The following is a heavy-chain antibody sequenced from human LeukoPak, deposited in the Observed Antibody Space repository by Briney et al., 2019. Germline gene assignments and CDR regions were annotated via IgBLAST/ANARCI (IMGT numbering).Heavy chain of an antibody. Sequence: KPGGSLRLSCTASGFTFSDYDMNWVRLAPGKGLEWVSSISGRSSHMYYTDSAKGRFTISRDNAKNPLYLQMNSLRAEDTAVYYCARAFPPLRTSAAGDFWGQGTLVTVSS. J-gene: IGHJ4*02. CDR1: GFTFSDYD. CDR2: ISGRSSHM. D-gene: IGHD6-25*01. V-gene: IGHV3-21*06. CDR3: ARAFPPLRTSAAGDF.